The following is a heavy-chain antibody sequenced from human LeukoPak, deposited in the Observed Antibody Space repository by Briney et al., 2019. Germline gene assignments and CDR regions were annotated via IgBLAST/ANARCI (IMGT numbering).Heavy chain of an antibody. Sequence: GGSLRLSCEASRRTLSGHSVIWVRQAPGKGLEWISYIGYGGSPIHFADSVKGRFGISRDDAKNSLYLYINTLRVEDTAIYYCAREYDSRARFDSWGQGILVTVSS. CDR1: RRTLSGHS. CDR3: AREYDSRARFDS. J-gene: IGHJ4*02. CDR2: IGYGGSPI. V-gene: IGHV3-48*01. D-gene: IGHD4-11*01.